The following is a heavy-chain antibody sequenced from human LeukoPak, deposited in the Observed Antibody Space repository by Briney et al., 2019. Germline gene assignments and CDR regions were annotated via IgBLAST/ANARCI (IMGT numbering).Heavy chain of an antibody. CDR1: GFTFSSYA. CDR2: ISGSGGST. Sequence: GGSLRLSCAASGFTFSSYAMSWVRQAPGKGLEWVSAISGSGGSTYYADSVKGRFTISRDNSKNTLYLQMNSLRAEDTAVYYCAKDGGYSYGYFASSAKYFQHWGQGTLVTVSS. CDR3: AKDGGYSYGYFASSAKYFQH. J-gene: IGHJ1*01. D-gene: IGHD5-18*01. V-gene: IGHV3-23*01.